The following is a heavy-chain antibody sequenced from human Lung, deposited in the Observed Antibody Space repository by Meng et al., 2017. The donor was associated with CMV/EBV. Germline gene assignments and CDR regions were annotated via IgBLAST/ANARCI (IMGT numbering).Heavy chain of an antibody. Sequence: GESLKISCAASGFSFSTFTMGWVRQAPGKGLEWVSTFDVNGGATFHSDSVKGRFTISRDTSENTLYLQMNSLRVDDTALYYCAKGVTSGAPYRAFDLLGQGTXVTVSS. CDR1: GFSFSTFT. J-gene: IGHJ3*01. CDR2: FDVNGGAT. CDR3: AKGVTSGAPYRAFDL. D-gene: IGHD2-15*01. V-gene: IGHV3-23*01.